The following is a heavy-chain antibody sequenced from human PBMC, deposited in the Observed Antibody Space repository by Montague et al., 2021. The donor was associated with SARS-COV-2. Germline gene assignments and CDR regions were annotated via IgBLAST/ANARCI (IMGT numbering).Heavy chain of an antibody. CDR1: GGSISSYC. CDR3: ASGSLGYCSGGSCYSAFDP. V-gene: IGHV4-59*01. D-gene: IGHD2-15*01. Sequence: SETLSLTCTVSGGSISSYCWSWIRQPPGKGLGWIGYSYYSGSTNYNSSLKSRVTISVDTSKNQFSLKLSSVTAADTAVYYCASGSLGYCSGGSCYSAFDPWGQGTLVTVSS. J-gene: IGHJ5*02. CDR2: SYYSGST.